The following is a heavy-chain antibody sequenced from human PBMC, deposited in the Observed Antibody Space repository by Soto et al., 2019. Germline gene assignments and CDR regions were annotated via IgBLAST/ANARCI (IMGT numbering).Heavy chain of an antibody. J-gene: IGHJ6*02. CDR2: ISYDGSNK. D-gene: IGHD6-6*01. Sequence: LRRTFEDTGSLSCCYCMHLLWQAPGEGVEWVAVISYDGSNKYYADSVKGRLTVSRDNSKNTLFLQMNSLRGEDTAVYYCAKESYSSSSYYYGMGVWGQGTTVTVSS. CDR1: GSLSCCYC. V-gene: IGHV3-30*18. CDR3: AKESYSSSSYYYGMGV.